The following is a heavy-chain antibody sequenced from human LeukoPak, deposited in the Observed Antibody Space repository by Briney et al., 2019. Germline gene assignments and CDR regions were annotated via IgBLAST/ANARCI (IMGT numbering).Heavy chain of an antibody. CDR1: GFTFSSYW. J-gene: IGHJ4*02. CDR2: IKQDGSEK. CDR3: AKDRAYYSDSSGYYLVRAYDY. D-gene: IGHD3-22*01. V-gene: IGHV3-7*03. Sequence: GGSLRLSCAASGFTFSSYWMSWVRQAPGKGLEWVANIKQDGSEKYYVDSVKGRFTISRDNAKNSLYLQMNSLRAEDTAVYYCAKDRAYYSDSSGYYLVRAYDYWGQGTLVTVSS.